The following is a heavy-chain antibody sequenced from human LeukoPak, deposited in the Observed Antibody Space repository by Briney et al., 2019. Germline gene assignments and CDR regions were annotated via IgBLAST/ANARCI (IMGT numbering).Heavy chain of an antibody. CDR1: GFTFSSYE. V-gene: IGHV3-48*03. J-gene: IGHJ4*02. Sequence: GRSLRLSCAASGFTFSSYEMNWVRQAPGKGLEWVSYTSSSGSTIYYADSVKGRFTISRDNAKNSLYLQMNSLRAEGTAVYYCAKDRNWALDYWGPGTLVTVSS. CDR2: TSSSGSTI. CDR3: AKDRNWALDY. D-gene: IGHD3-16*01.